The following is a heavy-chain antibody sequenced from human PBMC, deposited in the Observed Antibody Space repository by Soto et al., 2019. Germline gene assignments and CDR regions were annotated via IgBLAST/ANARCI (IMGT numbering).Heavy chain of an antibody. V-gene: IGHV4-31*03. Sequence: QVQLQESGPGLVKPSQTLSLTCTVSGGSISSGGYYWSWIRQHPGKGLEWIGYIYYSGSTYYNPSIRGRXTXAXXTSKHPFSLKLSSVTAADTAVYYCAGVGGINRFDPWGQGTLVTVSS. D-gene: IGHD3-16*01. CDR2: IYYSGST. CDR3: AGVGGINRFDP. J-gene: IGHJ5*02. CDR1: GGSISSGGYY.